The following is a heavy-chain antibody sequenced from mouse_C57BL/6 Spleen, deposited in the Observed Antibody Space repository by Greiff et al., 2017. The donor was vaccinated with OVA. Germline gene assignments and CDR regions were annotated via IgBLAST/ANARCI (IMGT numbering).Heavy chain of an antibody. Sequence: EVQVVESEGGLVQPGSSMKLSCTASGFTFSDYYMAWVRQVPEKGLEWVANINYDGSSTYYLDSLKSRFIISRDNAKNILYLQMSSLKSEDTATYYCARRDGYPWYFDVWGTGTTVTVSS. J-gene: IGHJ1*03. CDR3: ARRDGYPWYFDV. CDR2: INYDGSST. V-gene: IGHV5-16*02. D-gene: IGHD2-3*01. CDR1: GFTFSDYY.